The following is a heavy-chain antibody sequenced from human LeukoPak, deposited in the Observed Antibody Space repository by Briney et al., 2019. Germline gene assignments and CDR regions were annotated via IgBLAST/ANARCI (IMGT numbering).Heavy chain of an antibody. J-gene: IGHJ2*01. D-gene: IGHD4-17*01. CDR2: LTNTGGST. CDR3: ARRTVTRDWYFDL. Sequence: GGSLRLSCAASGVTFSGYAMTWIRQTPEKGLEWVSSLTNTGGSTYYAGSVKGRFIISRDNSKNMVYLQMHSLRAEDTAVYYCARRTVTRDWYFDLWGRGTLVTVSS. CDR1: GVTFSGYA. V-gene: IGHV3-23*01.